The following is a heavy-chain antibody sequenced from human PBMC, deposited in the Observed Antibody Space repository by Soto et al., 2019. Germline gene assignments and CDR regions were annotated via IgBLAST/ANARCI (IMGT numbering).Heavy chain of an antibody. Sequence: SETLSLTCAVYGGSFSGYYWSWIRQPPGKGLEWIGEINHSGSTNYNPALKSRVTISEDTSKNQFPLKLSSVTAADTAVYYCARGSGEGSSGWAPTYYYYYYMDVWGKGTTVAVSS. D-gene: IGHD6-19*01. CDR2: INHSGST. V-gene: IGHV4-34*01. CDR1: GGSFSGYY. J-gene: IGHJ6*03. CDR3: ARGSGEGSSGWAPTYYYYYYMDV.